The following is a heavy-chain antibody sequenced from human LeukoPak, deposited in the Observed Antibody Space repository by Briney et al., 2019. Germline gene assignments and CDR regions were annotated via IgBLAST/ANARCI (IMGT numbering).Heavy chain of an antibody. V-gene: IGHV3-21*06. CDR3: AREGGYCSGGSCRFFDY. J-gene: IGHJ4*02. CDR2: ISHSSSYI. Sequence: GGSLRLSCAASGFTFSSSSMNWVRQAPGKGLEFVSSISHSSSYIYYADSVKGRFTISRDDAKNSLFLQMNSLRAEDTAVYYCAREGGYCSGGSCRFFDYWGQGTLVTVSS. D-gene: IGHD2-15*01. CDR1: GFTFSSSS.